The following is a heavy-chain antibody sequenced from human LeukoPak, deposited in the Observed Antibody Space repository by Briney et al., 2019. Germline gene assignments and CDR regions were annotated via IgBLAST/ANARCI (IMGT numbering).Heavy chain of an antibody. Sequence: GGSXXXSIWXXWVRQPPGKGLEWIGEIYHSGSTNYNPSLKSRVTISVDKSKNQFSLKLSSVTAADTAVYYCARDPGYCSSTSCYTPENWFDPWGQGTLVTVSS. CDR3: ARDPGYCSSTSCYTPENWFDP. CDR1: GGSXXXSIW. CDR2: IYHSGST. J-gene: IGHJ5*02. V-gene: IGHV4-4*02. D-gene: IGHD2-2*02.